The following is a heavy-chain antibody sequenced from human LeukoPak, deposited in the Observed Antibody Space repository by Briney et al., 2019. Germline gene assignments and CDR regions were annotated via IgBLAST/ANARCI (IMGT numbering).Heavy chain of an antibody. V-gene: IGHV4-39*07. Sequence: SETLSLTCTVSGGSISSSSYYWGWIRQPPGKGLEWIGSIYYSGSTYYNPSLKSRVTISVDTSKNQFSLKLSTVTAADTAVYYCARGRYYFDYWGQGTLVTVSS. CDR2: IYYSGST. D-gene: IGHD4-17*01. CDR3: ARGRYYFDY. J-gene: IGHJ4*02. CDR1: GGSISSSSYY.